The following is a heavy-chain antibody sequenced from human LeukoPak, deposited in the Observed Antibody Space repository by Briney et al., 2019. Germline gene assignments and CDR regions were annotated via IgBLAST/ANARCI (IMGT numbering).Heavy chain of an antibody. V-gene: IGHV3-9*01. CDR2: ISWNSGSI. Sequence: PGGSLRLSCAASGFTFDDYAMHWVRQAPGKGLEWVSGISWNSGSIGYADSVKGRFTISRDNAKNSLYLQMNSLRAEDTALYYCAKAPGYSSSPFDYWGQGTLVTVSS. J-gene: IGHJ4*02. CDR1: GFTFDDYA. D-gene: IGHD6-6*01. CDR3: AKAPGYSSSPFDY.